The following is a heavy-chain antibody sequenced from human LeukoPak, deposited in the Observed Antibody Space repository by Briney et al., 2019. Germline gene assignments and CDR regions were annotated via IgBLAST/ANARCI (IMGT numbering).Heavy chain of an antibody. Sequence: SETLSLTCTVSGGSISSSSYYWGWIRQPPGKGLEWIGSIYYSGSTYYNPSLKSRVTISVDTSKNQFSLKLSSVTAADTAVYYCAREGGGVATARVNWFDPWGQGTLVTVSS. CDR3: AREGGGVATARVNWFDP. V-gene: IGHV4-39*07. CDR1: GGSISSSSYY. J-gene: IGHJ5*02. D-gene: IGHD5-18*01. CDR2: IYYSGST.